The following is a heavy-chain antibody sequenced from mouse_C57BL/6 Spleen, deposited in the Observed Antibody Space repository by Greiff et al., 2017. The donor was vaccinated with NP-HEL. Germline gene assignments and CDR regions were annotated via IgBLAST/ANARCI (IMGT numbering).Heavy chain of an antibody. Sequence: EVMLVESGGGLVQPGGSLSLSCAASGFTFTDYYMSWVRQPPGKALEWLGFIRNKANGYTTEYSASVKGRFTISRDNSQSILYLQMNALRAEDSATYYCARYNYGNPAWFAYWGQGTLVTVSA. CDR3: ARYNYGNPAWFAY. D-gene: IGHD2-1*01. CDR1: GFTFTDYY. J-gene: IGHJ3*01. V-gene: IGHV7-3*01. CDR2: IRNKANGYTT.